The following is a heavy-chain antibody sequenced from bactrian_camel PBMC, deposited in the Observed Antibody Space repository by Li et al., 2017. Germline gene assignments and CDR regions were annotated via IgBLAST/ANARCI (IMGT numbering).Heavy chain of an antibody. Sequence: DVQLVESGGGLVQPGGRLTLSCAASGFSFSNYAMSWVRQAPGKGLEWVSTISPGGGSTYYADSVKGRFTISRDNAKNTLYLHLNSLKTEDTAVYYCTRSYFGASHNTFAFWGQGTQVTVS. D-gene: IGHD1*01. CDR3: TRSYFGASHNTFAF. V-gene: IGHV3S31*01. CDR1: GFSFSNYA. CDR2: ISPGGGST. J-gene: IGHJ4*01.